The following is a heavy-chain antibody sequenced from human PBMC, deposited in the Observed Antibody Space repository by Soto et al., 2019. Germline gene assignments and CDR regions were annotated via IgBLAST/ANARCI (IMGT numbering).Heavy chain of an antibody. D-gene: IGHD2-2*01. CDR2: IIPISDTT. V-gene: IGHV1-69*06. CDR3: ARSQGSSTSLAIYYYYYYGMDV. CDR1: GGTFSSYA. Sequence: QVQLVQSGAEVKKPGSSVKVSCKASGGTFSSYAISWVRQAPGQGLEWMGGIIPISDTTNYAQKFQGRGTITAANSTSTTYMELSSLRSTDTAVYYCARSQGSSTSLAIYYYYYYGMDVWGQGTTVTVSS. J-gene: IGHJ6*02.